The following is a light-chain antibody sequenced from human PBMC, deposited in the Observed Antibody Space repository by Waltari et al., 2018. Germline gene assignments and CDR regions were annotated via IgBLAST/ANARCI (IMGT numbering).Light chain of an antibody. V-gene: IGLV2-14*03. CDR2: GVN. CDR3: SSYLSTNTEV. J-gene: IGLJ2*01. Sequence: QSALTQPASVSGSPGQSTAISCTGTSSDVGAYDSVHWYQQHPGKAPKRTIFGVNYPPLGVSNRFSSSKSGNTASLTISGLQPEDEADYYCSSYLSTNTEVFGGGTKVTVL. CDR1: SSDVGAYDS.